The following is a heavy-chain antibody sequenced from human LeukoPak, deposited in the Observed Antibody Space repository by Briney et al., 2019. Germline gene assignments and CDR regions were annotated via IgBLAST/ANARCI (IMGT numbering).Heavy chain of an antibody. D-gene: IGHD1-20*01. CDR3: ARDGEGYNWNDRAFDI. CDR2: IYYSGST. Sequence: SETLSLTCTVSGGSISSSSYYWGWIRQPPGKGLEWIGSIYYSGSTYYNPSLKSRVTISVDTSKNQFSLRLSSVTAADTAVYYCARDGEGYNWNDRAFDIWGQGTMVTVSS. CDR1: GGSISSSSYY. V-gene: IGHV4-39*07. J-gene: IGHJ3*02.